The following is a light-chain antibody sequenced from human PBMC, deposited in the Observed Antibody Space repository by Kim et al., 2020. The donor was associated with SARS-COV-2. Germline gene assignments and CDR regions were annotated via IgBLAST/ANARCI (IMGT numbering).Light chain of an antibody. CDR1: QSVSSY. V-gene: IGKV3-11*01. CDR3: QQRSNWIT. CDR2: DAS. Sequence: PGERATLSCRAGQSVSSYLAWYQQKPGQAPRLLIYDASNRATGIPARFSGSGSGTDFTLTISSLEPEDFAVYYCQQRSNWITFGQGTRLEIK. J-gene: IGKJ5*01.